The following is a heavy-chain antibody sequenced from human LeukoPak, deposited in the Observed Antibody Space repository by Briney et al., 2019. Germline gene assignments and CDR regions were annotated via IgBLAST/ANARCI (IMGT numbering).Heavy chain of an antibody. J-gene: IGHJ4*02. CDR2: INHSGSA. D-gene: IGHD1-1*01. Sequence: SETLSLTCAVSGGSLIGYYGTWIRQPPGKGLEWIGEINHSGSANYNPSLKSRVTLSVDTSNNPFSLRLNFVTAADTAVYYCGRHNWNEADPTQWGQGSLVIVSS. CDR1: GGSLIGYY. CDR3: GRHNWNEADPTQ. V-gene: IGHV4-34*01.